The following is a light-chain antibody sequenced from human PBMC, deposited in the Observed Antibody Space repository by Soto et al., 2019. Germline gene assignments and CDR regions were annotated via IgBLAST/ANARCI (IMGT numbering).Light chain of an antibody. J-gene: IGLJ1*01. V-gene: IGLV2-8*01. CDR2: EVN. CDR1: SSDVGGYNY. Sequence: QSVLTQPPSASGSPGQSVTISCTGTSSDVGGYNYVSWFQQHPGKAPKLILHEVNQRPSGVPDRFSGSKSGNTASLTVSGLQAEDEGTYYCSSYGGYNNVVFGTGTKVTVL. CDR3: SSYGGYNNVV.